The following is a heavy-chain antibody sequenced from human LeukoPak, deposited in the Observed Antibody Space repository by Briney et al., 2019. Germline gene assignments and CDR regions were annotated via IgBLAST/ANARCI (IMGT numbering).Heavy chain of an antibody. CDR3: ARLAEQLWRGFDY. Sequence: SETLSLTCAVYGGSFSGYYWSWIRQPPGKGLEWIGEINHSGSTNYNPSLKSRVTISVDTSKNQFSLKLSSVTAADTAVYYCARLAEQLWRGFDYWGQGTLVTVSS. V-gene: IGHV4-34*01. J-gene: IGHJ4*02. CDR2: INHSGST. D-gene: IGHD5-18*01. CDR1: GGSFSGYY.